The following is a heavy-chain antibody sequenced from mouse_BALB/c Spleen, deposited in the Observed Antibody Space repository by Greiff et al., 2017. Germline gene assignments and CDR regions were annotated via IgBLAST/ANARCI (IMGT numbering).Heavy chain of an antibody. V-gene: IGHV1S16*01. CDR2: INPSNGGT. D-gene: IGHD3-3*01. CDR3: TGWVYYAMDY. Sequence: VQLQESGAELVKPGASVKLSCKASGYTFTSYYMYWVKQRPGQGLEWIGEINPSNGGTNFNEKFKSKATLTVDKSSSTAYMQLSSLTSEDSAVYYCTGWVYYAMDYWGQGTSVTVSS. J-gene: IGHJ4*01. CDR1: GYTFTSYY.